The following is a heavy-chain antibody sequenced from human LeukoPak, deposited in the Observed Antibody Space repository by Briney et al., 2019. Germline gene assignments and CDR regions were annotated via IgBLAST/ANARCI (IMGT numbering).Heavy chain of an antibody. CDR1: GYSFPNYW. CDR2: LWPGDSDA. Sequence: GESLKISCKGSGYSFPNYWIAWVRQMPVKGREWMGILWPGDSDAKYSPSFQGQVTISADKSISTVYLQWSSLKASDTAIYFCARLKGTTVTPNFDYWGPGMLVTVSS. CDR3: ARLKGTTVTPNFDY. V-gene: IGHV5-51*01. D-gene: IGHD4-17*01. J-gene: IGHJ4*02.